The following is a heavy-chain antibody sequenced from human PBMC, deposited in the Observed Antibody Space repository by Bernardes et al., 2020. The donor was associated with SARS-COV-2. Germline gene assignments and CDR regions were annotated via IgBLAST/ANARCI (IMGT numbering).Heavy chain of an antibody. CDR1: GFTFSSYS. CDR3: ARDLYYYGLHVYYGMDV. CDR2: ISSSSSTI. J-gene: IGHJ6*02. Sequence: GSLRLSCAASGFTFSSYSMNWVRQAPGKGLEWVSYISSSSSTIYYADSVKGRFTISRDNAKNSLYLQMNSLRAEDTAVYYCARDLYYYGLHVYYGMDVWGQGTTVTVSS. V-gene: IGHV3-48*01. D-gene: IGHD3-10*01.